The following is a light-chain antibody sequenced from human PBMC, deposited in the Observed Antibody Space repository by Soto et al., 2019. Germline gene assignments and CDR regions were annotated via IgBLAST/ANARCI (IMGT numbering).Light chain of an antibody. Sequence: EIVLTQSPGTLSLSPGERATLSCRASQSVSSNYLAWYQQKPGQAPRLLIYGTSSRATGIPDRFGGSGSGTDFTLTISRLEPEDFAVYYCQQYGNSPHHFGQGTRLEVK. V-gene: IGKV3-20*01. CDR1: QSVSSNY. CDR2: GTS. J-gene: IGKJ5*01. CDR3: QQYGNSPHH.